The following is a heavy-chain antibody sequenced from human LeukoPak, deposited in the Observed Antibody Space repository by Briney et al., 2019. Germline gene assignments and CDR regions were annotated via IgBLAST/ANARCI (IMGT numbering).Heavy chain of an antibody. CDR3: AKGLSHPPRRFYSSGYFVLDY. J-gene: IGHJ4*02. V-gene: IGHV3-23*01. CDR2: ISGSGGST. D-gene: IGHD3-22*01. CDR1: GFTFSSYA. Sequence: GGSLRLSCAASGFTFSSYAMSWVRQAPGKGLEWVSAISGSGGSTYYADSVKGRFNISRDNSKNTLYLQMNSLRAEDTAVYYCAKGLSHPPRRFYSSGYFVLDYWGQGTLVTVSS.